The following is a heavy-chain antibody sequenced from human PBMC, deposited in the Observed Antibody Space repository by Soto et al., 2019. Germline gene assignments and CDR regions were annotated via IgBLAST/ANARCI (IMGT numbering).Heavy chain of an antibody. Sequence: RRLSCAASGFTFSSYSMNWVRQAPGKGLEWVSSISSDNTYIYYVDSVRGRFTISRDNAKNSLYLQMNSLRAEDTAVYYCATTTGDYWGQGTLVTV. D-gene: IGHD5-12*01. CDR2: ISSDNTYI. V-gene: IGHV3-21*01. CDR1: GFTFSSYS. J-gene: IGHJ4*02. CDR3: ATTTGDY.